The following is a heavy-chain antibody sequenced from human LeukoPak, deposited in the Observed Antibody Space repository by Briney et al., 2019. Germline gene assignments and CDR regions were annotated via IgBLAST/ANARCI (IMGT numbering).Heavy chain of an antibody. Sequence: GGSLRLSCGASGFTFSNYWMSWVRQAPGKGLEWVINISQDGSGKNYADSVEGRFTISRDNAKNSLYLQMNSLRAEDTAVYYCARQNTPHGNFDYWGQGTLVTVSS. CDR2: ISQDGSGK. J-gene: IGHJ4*02. CDR3: ARQNTPHGNFDY. V-gene: IGHV3-7*03. CDR1: GFTFSNYW. D-gene: IGHD5-24*01.